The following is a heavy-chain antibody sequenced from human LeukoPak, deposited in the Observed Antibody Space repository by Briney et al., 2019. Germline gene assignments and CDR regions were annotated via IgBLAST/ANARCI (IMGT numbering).Heavy chain of an antibody. Sequence: GASVKVSCKTSRYTFRNYFMHWIRQAPGQGPEGMGILNPSSDYTEYAEKIQGRVAMTKDTSTSTIYMELNRLTFEDTAVYFCARARDQEFDFWGQGTLVTVSS. V-gene: IGHV1-46*01. D-gene: IGHD2-21*02. CDR1: RYTFRNYF. CDR3: ARARDQEFDF. CDR2: LNPSSDYT. J-gene: IGHJ4*02.